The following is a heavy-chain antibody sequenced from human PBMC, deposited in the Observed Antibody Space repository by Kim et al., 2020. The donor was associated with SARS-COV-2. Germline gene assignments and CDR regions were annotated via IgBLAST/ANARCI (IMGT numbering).Heavy chain of an antibody. J-gene: IGHJ4*02. CDR1: GFTFSTYG. Sequence: GGSLRLSCAASGFTFSTYGMHWVRQAPGKGLEWVAVISYDGNNKYYADSVKGRFIVSRDNSRNTVYLQMDGLRAEDTAVYYCAKGRGLRGSGSYADYWGQGTLVTVSS. CDR2: ISYDGNNK. D-gene: IGHD3-10*01. CDR3: AKGRGLRGSGSYADY. V-gene: IGHV3-30*18.